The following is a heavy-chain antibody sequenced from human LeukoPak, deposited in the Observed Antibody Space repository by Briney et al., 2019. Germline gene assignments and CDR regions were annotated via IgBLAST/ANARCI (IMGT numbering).Heavy chain of an antibody. Sequence: SVKVSCKASGGTFSSYAISWVRQAPGQGLEWMGGIIPIFGTANYAQKFQGRVTITADESTSTAYMELSSLRPEDTAVYYCAREKGNTAMVTNAYDYWGQGTLVTVPS. D-gene: IGHD5-18*01. V-gene: IGHV1-69*01. CDR1: GGTFSSYA. CDR2: IIPIFGTA. J-gene: IGHJ4*02. CDR3: AREKGNTAMVTNAYDY.